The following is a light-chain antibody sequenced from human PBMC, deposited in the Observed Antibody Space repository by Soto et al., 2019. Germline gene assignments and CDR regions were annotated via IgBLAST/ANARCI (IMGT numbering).Light chain of an antibody. J-gene: IGKJ4*01. CDR2: AAP. CDR3: QQYKNWPPLT. Sequence: EIVMTQSPATLSVSPGETATLSCSASQRDGSAVAWYQHKPGQAPRRLILAAPIRATGVPGRFSGGGSETAFSLTISSLQSEDFAVYYCQQYKNWPPLTFGGGTTVEIK. V-gene: IGKV3-15*01. CDR1: QRDGSA.